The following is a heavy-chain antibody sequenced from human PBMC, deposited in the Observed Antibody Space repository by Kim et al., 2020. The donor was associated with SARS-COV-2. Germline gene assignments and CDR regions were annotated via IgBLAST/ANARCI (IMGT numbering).Heavy chain of an antibody. V-gene: IGHV3-48*03. J-gene: IGHJ6*02. CDR3: ARGGSSGYYYYGMDV. CDR2: ISSSGSTI. D-gene: IGHD3-22*01. CDR1: GFTFSSYE. Sequence: GGSLRLSCAASGFTFSSYEMNWVRQAPGKGLEWVSYISSSGSTIYYADTVKGRFTISRDNAKNSLYLQMNSLRAEDTAVYYCARGGSSGYYYYGMDVWGQGTTVTVSS.